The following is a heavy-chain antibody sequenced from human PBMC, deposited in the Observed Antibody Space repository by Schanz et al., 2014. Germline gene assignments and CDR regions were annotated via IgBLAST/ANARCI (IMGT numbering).Heavy chain of an antibody. CDR3: AKERIAAAWTFDY. Sequence: EVQLVESGGGLVQPGRSLRLSCAASGFIFDDYAMHWVRQVPGKGLEWVSGISWNSGNIGYADSVKGRFTISRDNAKKSLYLQMDSLRTEDTAVYYCAKERIAAAWTFDYWGQGTLVTVSS. V-gene: IGHV3-9*01. CDR2: ISWNSGNI. CDR1: GFIFDDYA. J-gene: IGHJ4*02. D-gene: IGHD6-13*01.